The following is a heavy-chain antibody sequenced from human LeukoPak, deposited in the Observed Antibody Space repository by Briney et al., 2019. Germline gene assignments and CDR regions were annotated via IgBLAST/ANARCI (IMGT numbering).Heavy chain of an antibody. CDR2: ISYDGSNR. CDR1: GFIISSYG. CDR3: AKDHGSGWFPDY. J-gene: IGHJ4*02. Sequence: GRSLRLPCVASGFIISSYGMQWGRRAPARGLVGGALISYDGSNRNYADSVKGRFTISRDNSKNTLYLQMNSLRAEDTAVYYCAKDHGSGWFPDYWGQGTLVTVSS. V-gene: IGHV3-30*18. D-gene: IGHD6-19*01.